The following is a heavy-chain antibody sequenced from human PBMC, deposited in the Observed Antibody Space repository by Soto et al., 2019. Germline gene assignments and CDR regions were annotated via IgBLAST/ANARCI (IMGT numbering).Heavy chain of an antibody. Sequence: GGSLGLSCAASGFTFSSYGMHWVRQAPGKGLEWVAVISYDGSNKYYADSVKGRFTISRDNSKNTLYLQMNSLRAEDTAVYYCAKDALIVAITAPYGMDVWGQGTTVPGSS. CDR2: ISYDGSNK. V-gene: IGHV3-30*18. D-gene: IGHD5-12*01. J-gene: IGHJ6*02. CDR3: AKDALIVAITAPYGMDV. CDR1: GFTFSSYG.